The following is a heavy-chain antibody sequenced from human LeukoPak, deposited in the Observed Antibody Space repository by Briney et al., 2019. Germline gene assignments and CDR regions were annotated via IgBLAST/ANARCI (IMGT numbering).Heavy chain of an antibody. Sequence: PGGSLRLSCAASGFTFSSYTMSWVRQAPGKGLEWVSSISGSGGSTYYADAVNGRFTISRDNSKNTLYLQMNSPRVEDTAVYYCASSGSYRFDYWGQGTLVTVSS. J-gene: IGHJ4*02. D-gene: IGHD1-26*01. CDR2: ISGSGGST. CDR3: ASSGSYRFDY. V-gene: IGHV3-23*01. CDR1: GFTFSSYT.